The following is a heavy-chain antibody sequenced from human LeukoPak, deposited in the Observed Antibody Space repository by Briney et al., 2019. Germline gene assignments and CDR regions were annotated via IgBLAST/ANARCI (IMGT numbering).Heavy chain of an antibody. V-gene: IGHV4-34*01. J-gene: IGHJ4*02. CDR2: INHSGHT. CDR1: GGSFSVYY. D-gene: IGHD3-22*01. CDR3: ARSQMYSDYYDSSGYGLGDY. Sequence: SETLSLTCAVYGGSFSVYYWSWIRQPPGKGLEWIGEINHSGHTKYNPSLKSRVTISVDTSKNQFFLKLTSVTAADTAVYYCARSQMYSDYYDSSGYGLGDYWGQGTLVTVSS.